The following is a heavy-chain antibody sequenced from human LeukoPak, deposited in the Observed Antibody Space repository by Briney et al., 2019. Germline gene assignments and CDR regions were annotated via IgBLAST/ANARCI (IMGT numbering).Heavy chain of an antibody. CDR2: VFYSGGP. CDR3: ARGAFDL. CDR1: GGSISSSNSY. V-gene: IGHV4-39*07. J-gene: IGHJ2*01. Sequence: SETLSLTCTVPGGSISSSNSYSGWIRQPPGPGLEWIGTVFYSGGPYYNPSLKSRVTISMDTSKNQFSLNLTSVTAADTAVYYCARGAFDLWGRGTLVTVSS.